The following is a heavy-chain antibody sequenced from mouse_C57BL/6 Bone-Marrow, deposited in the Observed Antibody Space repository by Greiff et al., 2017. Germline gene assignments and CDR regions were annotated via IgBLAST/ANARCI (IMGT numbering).Heavy chain of an antibody. Sequence: EVKLVESGGGLVKPGGSLKLSCAASRFTFSDYGMHWVRQAPEKGLEWVAYISSGSSTIYSADTVTGRFTISRDNAKNTLFLQMTSLRSEDTAMYYCARRHGYYPYYFDYWGQGTTLTVSS. J-gene: IGHJ2*01. V-gene: IGHV5-17*01. CDR1: RFTFSDYG. D-gene: IGHD2-3*01. CDR3: ARRHGYYPYYFDY. CDR2: ISSGSSTI.